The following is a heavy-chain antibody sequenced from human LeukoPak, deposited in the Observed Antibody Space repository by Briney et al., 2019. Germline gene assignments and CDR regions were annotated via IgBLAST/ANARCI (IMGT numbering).Heavy chain of an antibody. CDR3: AKSAKYYYDSSGYYYDAFDI. CDR1: GYTFTSYD. J-gene: IGHJ3*02. D-gene: IGHD3-22*01. V-gene: IGHV1-8*01. Sequence: GASVKVSCKASGYTFTSYDINWVRQATGQGLEWMGWMNPNSGNTGYAQKFQGRVTMTRNTSISTAYMELSSLRSEDTAVYYCAKSAKYYYDSSGYYYDAFDIWGQGTMVTVSS. CDR2: MNPNSGNT.